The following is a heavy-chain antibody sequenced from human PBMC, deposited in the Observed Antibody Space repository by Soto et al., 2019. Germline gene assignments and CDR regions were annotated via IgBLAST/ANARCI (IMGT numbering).Heavy chain of an antibody. V-gene: IGHV3-30-3*01. CDR3: ARGKGAGYCSSTSCYPYGMDV. CDR1: GFTFSSYA. D-gene: IGHD2-2*03. J-gene: IGHJ6*02. CDR2: ISYDGSNK. Sequence: GGSLRLSCAASGFTFSSYAMHWIRQAPGKGLEWVAVISYDGSNKYYADSVKGRFTISRDNSKNTLYLQMNSLRAEDTAVYYCARGKGAGYCSSTSCYPYGMDVWGQGTTVTVSS.